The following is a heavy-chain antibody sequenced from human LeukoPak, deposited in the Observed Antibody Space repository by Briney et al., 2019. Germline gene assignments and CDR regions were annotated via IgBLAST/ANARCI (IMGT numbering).Heavy chain of an antibody. Sequence: GGSLRLSCAASGFTFDDYGMSWVRQAPGKGLEWVSGINWSGGSTGYADSVKGRFTISRDNAKNSLYLQMSSLRAEDTALYYCARDRGYYYGSGSYMFDYWGQGTLVTVYS. D-gene: IGHD3-10*01. CDR2: INWSGGST. V-gene: IGHV3-20*04. CDR1: GFTFDDYG. J-gene: IGHJ4*02. CDR3: ARDRGYYYGSGSYMFDY.